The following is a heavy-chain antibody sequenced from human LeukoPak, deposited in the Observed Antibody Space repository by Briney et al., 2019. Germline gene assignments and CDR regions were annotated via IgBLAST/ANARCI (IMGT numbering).Heavy chain of an antibody. CDR1: GGSISSYY. V-gene: IGHV4-39*07. D-gene: IGHD3-3*01. CDR3: AREEGRPFSY. J-gene: IGHJ4*02. CDR2: IYYSGST. Sequence: SETLSLTCTVSGGSISSYYWGWIRQPPGKGLEWIGSIYYSGSTYYNPSLKSRVTISVDTSKNQFSLKLSSVTAADTAVYYCAREEGRPFSYWGQGTLVTVSS.